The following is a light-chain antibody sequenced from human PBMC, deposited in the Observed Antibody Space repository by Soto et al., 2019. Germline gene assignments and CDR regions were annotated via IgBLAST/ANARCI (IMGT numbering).Light chain of an antibody. CDR2: DVS. CDR1: SSDVGGYNY. CDR3: SSYTRSSRDV. Sequence: QSALTQPASVSGSPGQSITISCTGTSSDVGGYNYVSWYQQHPGKAPKLMIYDVSNRPSGVSNRFSGSKSGNTASLTISGLQAEEEANYYCSSYTRSSRDVFEPGTKVTAL. J-gene: IGLJ1*01. V-gene: IGLV2-14*03.